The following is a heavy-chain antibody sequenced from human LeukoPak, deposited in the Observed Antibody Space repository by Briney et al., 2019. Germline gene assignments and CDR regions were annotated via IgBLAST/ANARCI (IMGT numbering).Heavy chain of an antibody. J-gene: IGHJ4*02. CDR1: GGTFTSYA. CDR2: IIPIFGTA. CDR3: ARLMVYFFDY. D-gene: IGHD3-10*01. Sequence: SVKVSCKASGGTFTSYAISLVRQAPGQGLEWMGGIIPIFGTANYVQKFQGRVTITADKSTSTDYMELRSLISEDTVVYCCARLMVYFFDYWGQGTLVTVSS. V-gene: IGHV1-69*06.